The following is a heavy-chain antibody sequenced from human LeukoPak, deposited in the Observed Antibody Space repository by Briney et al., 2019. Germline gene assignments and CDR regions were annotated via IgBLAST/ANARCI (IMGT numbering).Heavy chain of an antibody. J-gene: IGHJ4*02. Sequence: PSETLSLTCTVSGGSINSDYWTWIRQSPGKGLEWIGYIAYNGIPNYNPSLTSRLTISRDTSKNQFSLTLSSVTAADTAVYYCARERHGHPFDSWGQGTLVTVSS. CDR1: GGSINSDY. CDR2: IAYNGIP. CDR3: ARERHGHPFDS. V-gene: IGHV4-59*01.